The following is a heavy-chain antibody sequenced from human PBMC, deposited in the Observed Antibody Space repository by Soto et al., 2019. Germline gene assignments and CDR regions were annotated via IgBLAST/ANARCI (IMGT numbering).Heavy chain of an antibody. V-gene: IGHV3-7*04. J-gene: IGHJ4*02. D-gene: IGHD1-26*01. CDR1: ESTIRRDW. CDR3: SGGVGDAF. Sequence: EVHLVESGGGLVQTGGSLRLSCAIYESTIRRDWMNWVRQAPGKGLEWVAHVNQDGSAKYYVDSVKGRFTISRDNANNLLTRQMNSLSAGDTAMYYCSGGVGDAFWGQGTLVTVSS. CDR2: VNQDGSAK.